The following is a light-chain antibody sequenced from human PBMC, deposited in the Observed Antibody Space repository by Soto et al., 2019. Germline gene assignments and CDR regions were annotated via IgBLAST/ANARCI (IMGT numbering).Light chain of an antibody. CDR1: SSDVGGYNY. CDR3: SSYAGSNSVV. V-gene: IGLV2-8*01. J-gene: IGLJ2*01. Sequence: QSVLTQPPSASGSPGQSVTISCTGTSSDVGGYNYVSWYQQHPGKAPKLMIYEVSKRPSGVPDRFSGSKSGNTASLTVSGLQAEDEADYYCSSYAGSNSVVFGGGTKRPS. CDR2: EVS.